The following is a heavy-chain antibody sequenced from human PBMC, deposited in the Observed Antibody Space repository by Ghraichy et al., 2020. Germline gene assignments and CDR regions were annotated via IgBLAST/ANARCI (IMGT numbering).Heavy chain of an antibody. J-gene: IGHJ3*02. CDR2: ISSSSSYI. CDR1: GFTFSSYS. CDR3: ARDQEGDAFDI. Sequence: GSLRLSCAASGFTFSSYSMNWVRQAPGKGLEWVSSISSSSSYIYYADSVKGRFTISRDNAKNSLYLQMNSLRAEDTAVYYCARDQEGDAFDIWGQGTMVTVSS. V-gene: IGHV3-21*01.